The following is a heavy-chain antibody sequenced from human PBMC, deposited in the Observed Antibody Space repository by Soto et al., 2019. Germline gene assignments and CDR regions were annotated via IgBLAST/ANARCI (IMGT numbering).Heavy chain of an antibody. CDR3: ANDRQSYNTEWDRFDC. D-gene: IGHD1-26*01. CDR2: MCGGDDDR. V-gene: IGHV3-23*01. CDR1: GFSFSTYA. Sequence: GGSLRLSCSACGFSFSTYAMRWVRQAPGKEIEWVSRMCGGDDDRYNADSVKGRITLSRDNSKNRVFLQVSSMSAEDTARYYCANDRQSYNTEWDRFDCCDQGTVVT. J-gene: IGHJ3*01.